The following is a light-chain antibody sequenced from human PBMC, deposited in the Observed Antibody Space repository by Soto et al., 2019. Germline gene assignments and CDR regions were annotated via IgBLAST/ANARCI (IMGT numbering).Light chain of an antibody. V-gene: IGKV3-20*01. CDR1: QSVRNNY. J-gene: IGKJ4*01. CDR3: QQFSSYPLT. CDR2: DAS. Sequence: EIVLTQSPGTLSLSAGERATLSCRASQSVRNNYLAWYQQKPGQAPRLLIYDASSTATGIPDRFSGGGSGTDFTLTISRLEPEDFAVYYCQQFSSYPLTFGGGTKVDIK.